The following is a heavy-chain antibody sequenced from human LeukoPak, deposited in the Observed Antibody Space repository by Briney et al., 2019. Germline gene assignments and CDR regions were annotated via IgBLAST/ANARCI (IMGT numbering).Heavy chain of an antibody. V-gene: IGHV3-53*01. CDR3: ARGEDYGDYFDY. D-gene: IGHD4-17*01. CDR2: IYSGGST. J-gene: IGHJ4*02. CDR1: GFTVSSNY. Sequence: GGSLRLSCAASGFTVSSNYMSWVRQAPGKGLEWVSVIYSGGSTYYADSVKGRFTISRDNSKNTLYLQMNSLRAGDTAVYYCARGEDYGDYFDYWGQGTLVTVSS.